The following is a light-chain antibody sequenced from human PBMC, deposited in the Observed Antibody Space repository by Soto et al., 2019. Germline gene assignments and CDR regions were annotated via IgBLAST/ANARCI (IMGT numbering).Light chain of an antibody. CDR1: QSVSSN. V-gene: IGKV3D-15*01. J-gene: IGKJ2*01. Sequence: EIVMTQSPDTLSVSPGERATLSCRASQSVSSNLAWYQQKPGQAPRLLIYGASTRATGIPARFSGSGSGTEFTLTISSLQSEDFAVYYCQQYNNWRYTFGQGTKLEIK. CDR2: GAS. CDR3: QQYNNWRYT.